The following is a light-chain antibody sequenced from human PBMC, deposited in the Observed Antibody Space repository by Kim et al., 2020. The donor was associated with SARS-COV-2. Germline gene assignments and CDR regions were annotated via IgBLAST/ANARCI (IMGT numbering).Light chain of an antibody. V-gene: IGKV3-11*01. Sequence: EIVLTQSPANLSLSPGERATLSCRASRSVSTFLAWYQQKPDQAPRLLIYDASNRATGIPPRFSGSGSGTDFTLTISSLEPDDFAVYYCHHRSDWPLTFGGGTKVDIK. CDR2: DAS. J-gene: IGKJ4*01. CDR1: RSVSTF. CDR3: HHRSDWPLT.